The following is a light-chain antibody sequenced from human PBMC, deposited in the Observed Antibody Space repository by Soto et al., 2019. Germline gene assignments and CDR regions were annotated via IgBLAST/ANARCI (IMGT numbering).Light chain of an antibody. CDR2: GGS. CDR3: QQYNDWPTIT. V-gene: IGKV3-15*01. J-gene: IGKJ5*01. Sequence: EVVMTQSPATLSVPPGDRATLSCRASESVRSGLAWYQQKPGQAPRLLIYGGSIRAADVPDRFSGSGSGTDFTLTISTLQSEDFAVYYCQQYNDWPTITFGQGTRLEAK. CDR1: ESVRSG.